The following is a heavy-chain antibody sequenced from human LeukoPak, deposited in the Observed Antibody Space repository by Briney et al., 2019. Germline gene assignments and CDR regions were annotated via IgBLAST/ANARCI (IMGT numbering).Heavy chain of an antibody. Sequence: SETLSLTCTVSGYSISSGYYWGWIRQPPGKGLEWIGSIYHSGSTYYNPSLKSRVTISVDTSKNQFSLKLSSVTAADTAVYYCARVRGTTVTTWFDYWGQGTLVTVSS. J-gene: IGHJ4*02. D-gene: IGHD4-17*01. V-gene: IGHV4-38-2*02. CDR2: IYHSGST. CDR1: GYSISSGYY. CDR3: ARVRGTTVTTWFDY.